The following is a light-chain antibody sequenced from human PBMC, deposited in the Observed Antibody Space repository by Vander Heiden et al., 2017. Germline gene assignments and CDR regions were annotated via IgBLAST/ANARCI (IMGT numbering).Light chain of an antibody. Sequence: EIVLTQSPATLPLSPGERATLSCRASQSVSSYLAWYQQKPGQAPRLLIYDASNRATGIPARFSGSGSGTDFTLTISSLEPEDFAVYYCQQRSNPLPFTFGPGTKVDIK. CDR2: DAS. CDR1: QSVSSY. V-gene: IGKV3-11*01. CDR3: QQRSNPLPFT. J-gene: IGKJ3*01.